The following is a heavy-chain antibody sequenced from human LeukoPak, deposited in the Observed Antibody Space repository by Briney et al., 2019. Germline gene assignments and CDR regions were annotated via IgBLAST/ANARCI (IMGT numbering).Heavy chain of an antibody. V-gene: IGHV1-8*01. Sequence: GASVKVSCKASGYTATNYDINWVRRATGQGLEWMGWMNPSSGNTGYAQKLQDRVTMTWNTSISTAYMELSSLRSEDTAMYYCTRARSGGSDAFDIWGQGTIVTVSS. CDR3: TRARSGGSDAFDI. J-gene: IGHJ3*02. D-gene: IGHD2-15*01. CDR2: MNPSSGNT. CDR1: GYTATNYD.